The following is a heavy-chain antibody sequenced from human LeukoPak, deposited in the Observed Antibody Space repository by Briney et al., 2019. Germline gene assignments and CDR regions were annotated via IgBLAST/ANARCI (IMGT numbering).Heavy chain of an antibody. CDR3: AFLRVGAWIYFDY. CDR2: MNPNSGNT. J-gene: IGHJ4*02. CDR1: GYTFTSYD. D-gene: IGHD1-26*01. V-gene: IGHV1-8*03. Sequence: GASVKVSCKASGYTFTSYDINWVRQATGQGLEWMGWMNPNSGNTGYAQKFQGRVTITRNTSISTAYMELSSLRSEDTAVYYCAFLRVGAWIYFDYWGQGTLVTVSS.